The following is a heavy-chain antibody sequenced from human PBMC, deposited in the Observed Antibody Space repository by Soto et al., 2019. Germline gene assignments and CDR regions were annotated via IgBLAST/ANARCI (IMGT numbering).Heavy chain of an antibody. Sequence: QVQLVQSGAEVKKPGSSVKVSCKASGGTFSSYAISWVRQAPGQGLEWMGGIIPIFGTANYAQKFQGRVTRPXXXSXXTAYMELSSLRSEDTAVYYCARHVPAAGYYYGMDVWGQGTTVTVSS. CDR3: ARHVPAAGYYYGMDV. CDR1: GGTFSSYA. V-gene: IGHV1-69*05. J-gene: IGHJ6*02. CDR2: IIPIFGTA. D-gene: IGHD2-2*01.